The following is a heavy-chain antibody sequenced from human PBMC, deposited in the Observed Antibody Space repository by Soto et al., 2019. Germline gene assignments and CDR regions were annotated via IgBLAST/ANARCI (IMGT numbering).Heavy chain of an antibody. J-gene: IGHJ5*02. CDR3: ARYKAVAGTGWFYP. CDR2: IIPIFGTA. CDR1: GGTFSSYA. D-gene: IGHD6-19*01. V-gene: IGHV1-69*13. Sequence: GASVKVSCKASGGTFSSYAISWVRQAPGQGLEWMGGIIPIFGTANYAQKFQGRVTITADESTSTAYMELSSLRSEDTAVYYCARYKAVAGTGWFYPRAQRTPVPVSS.